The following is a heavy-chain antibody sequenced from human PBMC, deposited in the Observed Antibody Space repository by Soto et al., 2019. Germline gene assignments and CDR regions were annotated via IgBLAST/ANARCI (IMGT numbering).Heavy chain of an antibody. CDR1: GYTFTSYY. J-gene: IGHJ4*02. CDR3: ARALVVRGSTPHYYFDY. Sequence: QVQLVQSGAEVKKPGASVKVSCKASGYTFTSYYMHWVRQAPGQGLEWMGIINPSGGSTSYEQKFQGRVTMTRDTSTSTVYMELSSLRSEDTAVYYCARALVVRGSTPHYYFDYWGQGTLVNVSS. V-gene: IGHV1-46*01. D-gene: IGHD3-10*01. CDR2: INPSGGST.